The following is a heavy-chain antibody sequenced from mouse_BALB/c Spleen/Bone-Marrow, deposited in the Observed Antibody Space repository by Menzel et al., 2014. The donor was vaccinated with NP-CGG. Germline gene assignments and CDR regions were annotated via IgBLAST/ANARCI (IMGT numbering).Heavy chain of an antibody. CDR2: IDPANGNT. V-gene: IGHV14-3*02. J-gene: IGHJ3*01. D-gene: IGHD1-1*01. CDR3: ALYYYGSSGFAY. Sequence: EVQLQQSGAELVKPGASVKLSCTASGFNIKDTYMHWVKQRPEQGLEWIGRIDPANGNTKYDPKFQGKATITADTSSNTAYLQLSSLTSEDTAVYYGALYYYGSSGFAYWAKGLWSLSLQ. CDR1: GFNIKDTY.